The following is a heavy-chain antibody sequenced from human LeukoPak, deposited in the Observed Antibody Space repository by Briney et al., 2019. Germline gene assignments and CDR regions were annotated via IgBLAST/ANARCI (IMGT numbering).Heavy chain of an antibody. CDR3: ARTAAAADYYYGMDV. CDR1: GFTFSDYY. V-gene: IGHV3-11*01. CDR2: ISSSGGTI. D-gene: IGHD6-13*01. J-gene: IGHJ6*02. Sequence: GGSLRLSCAASGFTFSDYYMSWIRQAPGKGLEWVSYISSSGGTIYYADSVKGRFTISRDNAKNSLYLQMNSLRAEDTAVYYCARTAAAADYYYGMDVWGQGTTVTVSS.